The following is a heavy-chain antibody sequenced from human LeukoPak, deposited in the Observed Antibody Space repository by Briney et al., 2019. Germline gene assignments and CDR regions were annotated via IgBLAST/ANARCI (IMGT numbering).Heavy chain of an antibody. CDR1: GYSFTSYW. CDR2: IYPGDSDT. D-gene: IGHD3-3*01. CDR3: ARXKDFWSGYRRYYYYMDV. J-gene: IGHJ6*03. Sequence: GESLKISCKGSGYSFTSYWIGWVRQMPGKGLEWMGIIYPGDSDTRYSPSFQGQVTISADKSISTAYLQWSSLKASDTAMYYCARXKDFWSGYRRYYYYMDVWGKGTTVTVSS. V-gene: IGHV5-51*01.